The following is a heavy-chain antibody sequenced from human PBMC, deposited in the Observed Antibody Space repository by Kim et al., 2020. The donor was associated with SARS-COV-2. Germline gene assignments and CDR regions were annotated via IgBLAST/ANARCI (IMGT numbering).Heavy chain of an antibody. V-gene: IGHV3-30*18. CDR3: AKDREAVVIPYYFDY. J-gene: IGHJ4*02. D-gene: IGHD3-22*01. Sequence: GGSLRLSCAASGFTFSSYGMHWVRQAPGKGLEWVAVISYDGSNKYYADSVKGRFTISRDNSKNTLYLQMNSLRAEDTAVYYCAKDREAVVIPYYFDYWGQGALVTVSS. CDR1: GFTFSSYG. CDR2: ISYDGSNK.